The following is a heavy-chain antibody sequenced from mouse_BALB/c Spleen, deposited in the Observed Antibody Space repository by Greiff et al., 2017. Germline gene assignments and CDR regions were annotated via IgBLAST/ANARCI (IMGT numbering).Heavy chain of an antibody. CDR2: ISSGGST. CDR1: GFTFSSYA. D-gene: IGHD2-14*01. Sequence: DVMLVESGGGLVKPGGSLKLSCAASGFTFSSYAMSWVRQTPEKRLEWVASISSGGSTYYPDSVKGRFTISRDNARNILYLQMSSLRSEDTAMYYCARGGYRYDTDYYAMDYWGQGTSVTVSS. CDR3: ARGGYRYDTDYYAMDY. J-gene: IGHJ4*01. V-gene: IGHV5-6-5*01.